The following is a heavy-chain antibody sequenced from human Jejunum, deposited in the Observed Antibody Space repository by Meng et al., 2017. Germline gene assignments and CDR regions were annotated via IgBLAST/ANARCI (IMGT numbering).Heavy chain of an antibody. V-gene: IGHV4-4*02. CDR3: AKAAAYNLDY. D-gene: IGHD5-24*01. CDR2: IFHTGST. Sequence: QLPLQESGPRLVKPSGNLYPRCVVSGPPVNNPNWYSWVRQSPEKGLGWIGEIFHTGSTNYNPSLKSRVTISIDKSKSLLSLNLRSVTAADTAVYYCAKAAAYNLDYWGQGTLVTVSS. J-gene: IGHJ4*02. CDR1: GPPVNNPNW.